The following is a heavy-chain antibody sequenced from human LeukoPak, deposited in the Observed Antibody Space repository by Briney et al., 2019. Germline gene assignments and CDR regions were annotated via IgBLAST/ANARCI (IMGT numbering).Heavy chain of an antibody. CDR3: AKASGSDMAFDY. CDR1: GFTFSSYS. J-gene: IGHJ4*02. Sequence: GGSLRLSCAASGFTFSSYSMNWVRQAPGRGLEWVSGISWNSGSIGYADSVKGRFTISRDNAKNSLYLQMNSLRAEDTALYYCAKASGSDMAFDYWGQGTLVTVSS. D-gene: IGHD5-24*01. CDR2: ISWNSGSI. V-gene: IGHV3-9*01.